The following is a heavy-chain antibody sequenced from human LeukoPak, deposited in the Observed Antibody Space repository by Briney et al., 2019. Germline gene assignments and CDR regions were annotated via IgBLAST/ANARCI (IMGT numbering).Heavy chain of an antibody. CDR3: ARALWSEMATITAFDI. V-gene: IGHV4-34*01. CDR2: INHSGST. J-gene: IGHJ3*02. CDR1: GGSFSGYY. D-gene: IGHD5-24*01. Sequence: SETLSLTCAVYGGSFSGYYWSWIRQPPGKGLEWIGEINHSGSTNYNPSLKSRVTISVDTSKNQFSLKLSSVTAADTAVYYCARALWSEMATITAFDIWGQGTMVTVSS.